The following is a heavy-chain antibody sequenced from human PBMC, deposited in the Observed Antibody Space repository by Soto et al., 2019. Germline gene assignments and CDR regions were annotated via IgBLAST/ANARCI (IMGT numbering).Heavy chain of an antibody. V-gene: IGHV4-59*01. CDR3: ARVYGDSGDDYFAY. J-gene: IGHJ4*02. D-gene: IGHD4-17*01. Sequence: SETLSLTCTVSGGSISSYYLSWIRQPPGKGLEWIGYIYCSGSTNYNPSLKSRVTISVDTSKNQFSMKLSSVTAADTAVYYCARVYGDSGDDYFAYWGQGTLVTVSS. CDR1: GGSISSYY. CDR2: IYCSGST.